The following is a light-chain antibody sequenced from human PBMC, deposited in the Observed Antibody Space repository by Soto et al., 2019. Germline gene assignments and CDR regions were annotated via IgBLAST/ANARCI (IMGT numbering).Light chain of an antibody. V-gene: IGLV2-14*01. J-gene: IGLJ1*01. CDR1: HNDIGTYDY. CDR2: GVR. CDR3: SSFTSNRLYV. Sequence: QSVRTQPTAVTGSPGQSITISCTGDHNDIGTYDYVSWYQQHPGKVRRLLIFGVRNRPPGISGRFFGSKTGLTASLTLSRLQAEDEADYYCSSFTSNRLYVFGLGTKVTVL.